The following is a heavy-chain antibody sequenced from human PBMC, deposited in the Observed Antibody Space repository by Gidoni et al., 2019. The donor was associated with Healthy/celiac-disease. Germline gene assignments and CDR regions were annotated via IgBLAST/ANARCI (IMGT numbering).Heavy chain of an antibody. CDR2: INPSGGST. D-gene: IGHD2-8*01. V-gene: IGHV1-46*01. CDR3: ARTQGGYCTNGVCYTSTNFDY. CDR1: GYTFTSYY. Sequence: QVQLVQSGAEVKKPGASVKVSCKASGYTFTSYYMPWVRQAPGQGLEWMGIINPSGGSTSYAQKFQGRVTMTRDTSTSTVYMELSSLRSEDTAVYYCARTQGGYCTNGVCYTSTNFDYWGQGTLVTVSS. J-gene: IGHJ4*02.